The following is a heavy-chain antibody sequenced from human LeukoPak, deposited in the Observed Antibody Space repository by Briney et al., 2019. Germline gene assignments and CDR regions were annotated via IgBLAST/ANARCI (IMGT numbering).Heavy chain of an antibody. CDR1: GYTFTGYY. V-gene: IGHV1-18*04. D-gene: IGHD6-13*01. CDR2: INTFNGDT. Sequence: GASVKVSCKASGYTFTGYYMHWVRQAPGRGLEWMGWINTFNGDTNYAQKLQGRVTMTTDTSTNTAYMELRNLRSDDTAVYYCAREDSSSPPSLDYWGQGTLVTVSS. CDR3: AREDSSSPPSLDY. J-gene: IGHJ4*02.